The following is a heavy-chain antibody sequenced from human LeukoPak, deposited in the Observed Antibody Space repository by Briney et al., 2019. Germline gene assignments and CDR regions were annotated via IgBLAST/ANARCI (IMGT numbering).Heavy chain of an antibody. CDR2: ISGSGGST. CDR1: GFSFSSYA. Sequence: GGSLRLSCAASGFSFSSYAMSWVRQAPGKGLEWVSTISGSGGSTYYADSVKGRFTISRDNSKNTLYLQMNSLRAEDTAAYYCAKGLRGYRNFDYWGQGSLVTVSS. J-gene: IGHJ4*02. CDR3: AKGLRGYRNFDY. D-gene: IGHD5-12*01. V-gene: IGHV3-23*01.